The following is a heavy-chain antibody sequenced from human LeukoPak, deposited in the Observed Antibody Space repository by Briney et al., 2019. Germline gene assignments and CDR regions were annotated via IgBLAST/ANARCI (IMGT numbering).Heavy chain of an antibody. V-gene: IGHV1-2*02. CDR1: GYTFTGYY. CDR3: ARSLGYCSSTSCYYYYGMDV. CDR2: INPNSGGT. J-gene: IGHJ6*02. D-gene: IGHD2-2*01. Sequence: GASVKVSCKASGYTFTGYYMHWVRQAPGQGLERIGWINPNSGGTNYAQKFQGRVTMTRDTSISTAYMELSRLRSDDTAVYYCARSLGYCSSTSCYYYYGMDVWGQGTTVTVSS.